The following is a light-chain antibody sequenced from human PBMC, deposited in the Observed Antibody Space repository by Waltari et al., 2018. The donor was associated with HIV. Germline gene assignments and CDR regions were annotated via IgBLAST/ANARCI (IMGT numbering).Light chain of an antibody. V-gene: IGKV3-20*01. CDR2: GAS. J-gene: IGKJ1*01. CDR1: QSVSSSY. Sequence: DIVLTQSPGTLSLSPGERATLSCRASQSVSSSYLAWYQQKPGQAPRLHIYGASSRATGIPDRFSVSGSGTDFTLTISRLEPEDLAVYYCQQYGSSPLTFGQGTKVEIK. CDR3: QQYGSSPLT.